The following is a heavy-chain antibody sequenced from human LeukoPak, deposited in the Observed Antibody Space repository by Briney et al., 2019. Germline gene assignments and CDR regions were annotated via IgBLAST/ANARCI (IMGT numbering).Heavy chain of an antibody. CDR3: ARVEIEPTGGGWYFDL. J-gene: IGHJ2*01. Sequence: GGSLRLSCAASGFTFSSYWMHWVRQAPGKGLVGVSRINSDGSSTSYADSVKGRFTISRDNAKNTLYLQMNSLRAEDTAVYYCARVEIEPTGGGWYFDLWGRGALVTVSS. CDR1: GFTFSSYW. D-gene: IGHD2-8*02. CDR2: INSDGSST. V-gene: IGHV3-74*01.